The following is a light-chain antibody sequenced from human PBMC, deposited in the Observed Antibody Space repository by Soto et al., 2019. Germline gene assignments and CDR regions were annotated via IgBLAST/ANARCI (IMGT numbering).Light chain of an antibody. CDR2: AAS. CDR1: QSVSSSY. V-gene: IGKV3-20*01. J-gene: IGKJ1*01. CDR3: QQYAGSPWT. Sequence: IVLTHSPGTLSLSPGERATLSCISSQSVSSSYLAWYQQKPGQAPRLLIYAASSRATGIPDRFSGGVSGTDFTLAISRLEPEDFAVYYCQQYAGSPWTFGQGTKVDI.